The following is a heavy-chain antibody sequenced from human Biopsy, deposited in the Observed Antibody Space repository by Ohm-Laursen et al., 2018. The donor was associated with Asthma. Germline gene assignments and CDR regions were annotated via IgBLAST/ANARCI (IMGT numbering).Heavy chain of an antibody. J-gene: IGHJ4*02. V-gene: IGHV3-23*01. CDR3: AKESRRDGYNRRNYYFDY. CDR2: ISGSGGST. Sequence: GSLRLSCAASGFTFSSYAMSWVRQAPGKELEWVSAISGSGGSTYYADSVKGRFTISRDNSKNTLYLQMNSLRAEDTAVYYCAKESRRDGYNRRNYYFDYWGQGTLVTVSS. D-gene: IGHD5-24*01. CDR1: GFTFSSYA.